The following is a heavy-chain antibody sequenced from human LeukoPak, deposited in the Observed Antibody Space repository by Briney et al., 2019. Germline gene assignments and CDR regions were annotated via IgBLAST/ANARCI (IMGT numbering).Heavy chain of an antibody. V-gene: IGHV4-59*08. CDR2: IYYSGST. CDR3: ARHAESGSDRFDY. D-gene: IGHD5-12*01. CDR1: GGSISSYY. Sequence: PSETLSLTCTVSGGSISSYYWSWIRRPPGKGLEWIGYIYYSGSTNYNPSLKSRVTISVDTSKNQFSLKLSSVTAADTAVYYCARHAESGSDRFDYWGQGTLVTVSS. J-gene: IGHJ4*02.